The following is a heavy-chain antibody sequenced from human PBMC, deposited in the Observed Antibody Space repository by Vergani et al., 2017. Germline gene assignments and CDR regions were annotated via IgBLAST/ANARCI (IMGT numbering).Heavy chain of an antibody. V-gene: IGHV4-34*01. CDR2: INHSGST. CDR3: AGGHGARDCSSTSCYSHWFDP. Sequence: QVQLQQWGAGLLKPSETLSLTCAVYGGSFSGYYWSWIRQPPGKGLEWIGEINHSGSTNYNPSLKSRVTISVDTSKNQFSLKLSSVTAADTAVYYCAGGHGARDCSSTSCYSHWFDPWGQGTLVTVSS. J-gene: IGHJ5*02. CDR1: GGSFSGYY. D-gene: IGHD2-2*01.